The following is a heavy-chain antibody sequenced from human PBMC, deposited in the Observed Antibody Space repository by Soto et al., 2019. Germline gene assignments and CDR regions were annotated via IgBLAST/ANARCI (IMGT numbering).Heavy chain of an antibody. CDR1: GISVSSGRSY. Sequence: QVQLQESGPGLVKPSETLSLTCTVSGISVSSGRSYWSWIRQSPREGLEWSGHVSNSGSTTYNPYLKSRVTIPLDTSKNQFSLRLSSVTAADTAIYYCARDYSSDWFGHWGRGTLVNVSS. CDR3: ARDYSSDWFGH. J-gene: IGHJ5*02. V-gene: IGHV4-61*01. CDR2: VSNSGST. D-gene: IGHD6-19*01.